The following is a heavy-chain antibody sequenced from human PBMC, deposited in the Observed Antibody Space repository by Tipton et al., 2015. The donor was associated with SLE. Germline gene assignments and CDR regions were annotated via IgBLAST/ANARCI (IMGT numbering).Heavy chain of an antibody. J-gene: IGHJ4*02. D-gene: IGHD3-22*01. V-gene: IGHV1-69*05. CDR3: ARCGEVVVITGGCDY. CDR2: IIPIFGTA. CDR1: GGTFSSYA. Sequence: QSGPEVKKPGSSVKVSCKASGGTFSSYAISWVRQAPGQGLEWMGGIIPIFGTANYAQKFQGRVTITTDESTSTAYMELSSLRSEDTAVYYCARCGEVVVITGGCDYWGQGTLVTVSS.